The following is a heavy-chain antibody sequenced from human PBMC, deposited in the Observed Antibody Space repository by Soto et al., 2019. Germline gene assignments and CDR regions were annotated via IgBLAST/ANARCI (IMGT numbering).Heavy chain of an antibody. CDR1: GFTFSSYE. CDR2: ISSSGSTI. CDR3: ARDRGLWLSLHRNKYYFDY. D-gene: IGHD3-22*01. Sequence: GGSLRLSCAASGFTFSSYEMNWVRQAPGKGLEWVSYISSSGSTIYYADSVKGRFTISRDNAKNSLYLQMNSLRAEDTAVYYCARDRGLWLSLHRNKYYFDYWGQGTLVTVSS. V-gene: IGHV3-48*03. J-gene: IGHJ4*02.